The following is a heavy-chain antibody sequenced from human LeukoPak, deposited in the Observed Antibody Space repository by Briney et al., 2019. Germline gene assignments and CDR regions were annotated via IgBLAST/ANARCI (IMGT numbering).Heavy chain of an antibody. J-gene: IGHJ6*03. V-gene: IGHV1-8*01. Sequence: ASVKVSCKASGYTFTSYDINWVRQATGQGLEWMRWMNPNSGNTGYAQKFQGRVTMTRNTSISTAYMELSSLRSEDTAVYYCAFPYSSSAVGDYYYHYMDVWGKGPTVTVSS. CDR1: GYTFTSYD. D-gene: IGHD6-6*01. CDR2: MNPNSGNT. CDR3: AFPYSSSAVGDYYYHYMDV.